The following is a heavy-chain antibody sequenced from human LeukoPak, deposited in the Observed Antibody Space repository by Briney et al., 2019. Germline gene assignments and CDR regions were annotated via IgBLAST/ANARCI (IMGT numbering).Heavy chain of an antibody. CDR3: AGASGGNRPFDY. V-gene: IGHV3-21*01. CDR2: IGSANSYI. J-gene: IGHJ4*02. Sequence: GGSLRLSRAASGFTFSSYSTNWVRQAPGKGLEWVSSIGSANSYIYYADSLKGRFTTSRDNAKNSLYLQMNSLRAEDTAVYYCAGASGGNRPFDYWGQGTLVTVSS. CDR1: GFTFSSYS. D-gene: IGHD1-14*01.